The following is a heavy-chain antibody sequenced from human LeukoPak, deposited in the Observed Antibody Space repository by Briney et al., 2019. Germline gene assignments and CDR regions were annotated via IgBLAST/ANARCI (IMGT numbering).Heavy chain of an antibody. V-gene: IGHV3-74*01. CDR2: IDHDGINT. CDR3: ARAAFRSGWYGS. J-gene: IGHJ5*02. CDR1: GFTFSSYW. Sequence: GGSLRLSCAASGFTFSSYWMHWARQAPGKGLVWVSRIDHDGINTYYADSVKGRFTISRDSAKNTLYLQMNSLRAEDTAVYYCARAAFRSGWYGSWGQGTLVTVSS. D-gene: IGHD6-19*01.